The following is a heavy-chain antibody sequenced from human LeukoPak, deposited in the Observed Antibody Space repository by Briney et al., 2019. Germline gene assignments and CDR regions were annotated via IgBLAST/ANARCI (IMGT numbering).Heavy chain of an antibody. D-gene: IGHD3-9*01. CDR1: GFTFSSYG. Sequence: GGSLRPSCAAPGFTFSSYGMHWVRQAPGKGLEWVAVISYDGSNKYYADSVKGRFTISRDNSKNTLYLQMNSPRAEDTAVYYCAKPGLRYFDRSDYWGQGTLVTVSS. CDR3: AKPGLRYFDRSDY. V-gene: IGHV3-30*18. CDR2: ISYDGSNK. J-gene: IGHJ4*02.